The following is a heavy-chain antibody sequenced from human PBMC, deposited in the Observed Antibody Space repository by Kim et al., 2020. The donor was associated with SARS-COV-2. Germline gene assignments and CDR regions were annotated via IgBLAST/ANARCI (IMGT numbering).Heavy chain of an antibody. Sequence: SGPTLVNPTQTLTLTCTFSGFSLSTSGVAVGWIRQPPGKALEWLALIYWDDNKRYSPSLKSRLTITKDTSKNQVVLTMTNMDPVDTATYYCAHSYYYDSSGYYWGNSYFDYWGQGTLVTVSS. J-gene: IGHJ4*02. D-gene: IGHD3-22*01. CDR2: IYWDDNK. CDR3: AHSYYYDSSGYYWGNSYFDY. V-gene: IGHV2-5*02. CDR1: GFSLSTSGVA.